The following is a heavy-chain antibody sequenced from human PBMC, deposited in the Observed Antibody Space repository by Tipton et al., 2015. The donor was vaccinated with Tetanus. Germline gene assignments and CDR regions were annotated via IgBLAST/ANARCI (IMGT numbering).Heavy chain of an antibody. D-gene: IGHD6-19*01. Sequence: TLSLTCTVSGGSISSYYWSWIRQPPGKGLEWIGYIYYSGSTNYNPSLKSRVTMSVDTSKNQFSRKLSTVTAADTAVYYCARVRGEAVAGSGHYYGMDVWGQGTTVTVSS. V-gene: IGHV4-59*12. CDR1: GGSISSYY. J-gene: IGHJ6*02. CDR3: ARVRGEAVAGSGHYYGMDV. CDR2: IYYSGST.